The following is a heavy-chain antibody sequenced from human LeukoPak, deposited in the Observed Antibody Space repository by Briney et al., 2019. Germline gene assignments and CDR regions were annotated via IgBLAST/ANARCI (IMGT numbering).Heavy chain of an antibody. CDR2: ILPYSGNT. Sequence: ASVKVPCKASGHTFSTYGISWVRQAPGQGLEWMGWILPYSGNTNYAQKLQGRVSVTTDTSTTTAYMELRSLTSDDTDVYYCAKDRRGSRNSLDVWGQGTTITVSS. J-gene: IGHJ6*02. CDR3: AKDRRGSRNSLDV. CDR1: GHTFSTYG. V-gene: IGHV1-18*01. D-gene: IGHD3-16*01.